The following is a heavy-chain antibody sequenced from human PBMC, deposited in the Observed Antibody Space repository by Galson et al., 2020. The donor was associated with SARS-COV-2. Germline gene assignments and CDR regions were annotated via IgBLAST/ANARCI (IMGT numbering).Heavy chain of an antibody. V-gene: IGHV1-2*02. Sequence: ASLKVSCKASGYRFTAFYIHWVRQAPGQGLEWMGWVNPISGGTNYAQKFQGRVTMTRDTSITTAYMDLSRLTSDDTAVYYCGRVPLFYYGSGSYSDYWGQGTLVTVSS. D-gene: IGHD3-10*01. CDR2: VNPISGGT. CDR3: GRVPLFYYGSGSYSDY. CDR1: GYRFTAFY. J-gene: IGHJ4*02.